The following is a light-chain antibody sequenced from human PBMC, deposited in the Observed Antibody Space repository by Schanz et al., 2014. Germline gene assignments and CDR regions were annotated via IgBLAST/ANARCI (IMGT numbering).Light chain of an antibody. CDR1: QSISSW. CDR2: KAS. Sequence: DIQMTQSPSTLSASVGDRVTITCRASQSISSWLAWYQQKPGKAPKLLISKASTLASGVPSRFSGSGSGTEFTLTISSLQPDDFATYYCQQYDSFPFTFGGGTKVEIK. CDR3: QQYDSFPFT. J-gene: IGKJ4*01. V-gene: IGKV1-5*03.